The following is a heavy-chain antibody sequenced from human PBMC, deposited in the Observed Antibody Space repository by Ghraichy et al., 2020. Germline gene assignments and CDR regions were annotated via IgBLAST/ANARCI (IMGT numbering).Heavy chain of an antibody. CDR3: ARPRQPYYYYAMDV. CDR2: IKQDGNEK. V-gene: IGHV3-7*01. CDR1: GFTFSYYW. Sequence: GGSLRLSCAASGFTFSYYWMTWVRQAPGKGLEWVANIKQDGNEKYCVDSVKGRFTISRDNAKNSLYLQMNSLRAEDTAVYYCARPRQPYYYYAMDVWGQGTTVTVSS. J-gene: IGHJ6*02.